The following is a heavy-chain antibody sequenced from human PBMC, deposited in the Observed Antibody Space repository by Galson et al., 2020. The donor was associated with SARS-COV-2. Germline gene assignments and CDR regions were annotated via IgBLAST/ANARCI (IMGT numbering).Heavy chain of an antibody. J-gene: IGHJ6*02. CDR3: ARHIDYSNSNNYYYGMDV. CDR2: IYYSGST. Sequence: ETSETLSLTCTVSGGSISSYYWSWIRQPPGKGLEWIGYIYYSGSTNYNPSLKSRVTISVDTSKNQFSLKLSSVTAADTAVYYCARHIDYSNSNNYYYGMDVWGQGTTVTVSS. V-gene: IGHV4-59*08. D-gene: IGHD4-4*01. CDR1: GGSISSYY.